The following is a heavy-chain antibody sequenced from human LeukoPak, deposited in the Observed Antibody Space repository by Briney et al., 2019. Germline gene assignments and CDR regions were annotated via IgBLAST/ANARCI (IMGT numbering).Heavy chain of an antibody. CDR1: GGSFSGYY. CDR3: ARGRWLHDY. Sequence: PSETLSLTCVVYGGSFSGYYWSWIRQPPGKGLEWIGYIYYSGSTYYNPSLKSRVTISVDTSKNQFSLKLSSVTAADTAVYYCARGRWLHDYWGQGTLVTVSS. D-gene: IGHD4-23*01. V-gene: IGHV4-30-4*08. CDR2: IYYSGST. J-gene: IGHJ4*02.